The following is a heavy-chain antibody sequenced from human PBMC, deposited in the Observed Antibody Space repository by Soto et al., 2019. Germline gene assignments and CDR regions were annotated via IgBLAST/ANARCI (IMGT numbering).Heavy chain of an antibody. CDR1: VFTISNYG. J-gene: IGHJ6*02. CDR3: ATTRVGPCSSSICFSGIFDGMDV. CDR2: ISYDGTIT. V-gene: IGHV3-30-3*01. Sequence: GSLRLSCAASVFTISNYGMHWVRQAPGKGLEWVAVISYDGTITYYADSVKGRFTISRDNSKNTLYLQMNSLRTEDTAVYYCATTRVGPCSSSICFSGIFDGMDVWGQGTTVTVSS. D-gene: IGHD2-2*01.